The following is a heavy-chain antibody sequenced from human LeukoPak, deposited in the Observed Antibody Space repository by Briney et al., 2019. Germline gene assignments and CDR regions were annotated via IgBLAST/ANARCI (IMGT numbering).Heavy chain of an antibody. V-gene: IGHV1-69*01. CDR2: IIPIFGTA. Sequence: SVKVSCKASGGTFSSYAISWVRQAPGQGLEWMGGIIPIFGTANYAQKFQGRVTITADESTSTAYMELSSLRSEDTAVYYCARDYSSSHPPHYWSQLTLVTFSS. CDR1: GGTFSSYA. CDR3: ARDYSSSHPPHY. D-gene: IGHD6-6*01. J-gene: IGHJ4*02.